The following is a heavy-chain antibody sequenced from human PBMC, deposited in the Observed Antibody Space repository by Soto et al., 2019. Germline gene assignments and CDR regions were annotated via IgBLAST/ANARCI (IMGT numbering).Heavy chain of an antibody. J-gene: IGHJ6*02. CDR2: SNLNSDTT. D-gene: IGHD2-15*01. V-gene: IGHV1-2*02. CDR3: ASLDMSEFRRADRVCHDGMDV. Sequence: QEQLVLSGAEVKWPGASVKVSCKASGFTFTAYYLYWMRQAPGQGLEWVGWSNLNSDTTDIATKFKGRVCLTRETYISTDYMELNRLTSEDAAVYYCASLDMSEFRRADRVCHDGMDVWGQGTTVTVSS. CDR1: GFTFTAYY.